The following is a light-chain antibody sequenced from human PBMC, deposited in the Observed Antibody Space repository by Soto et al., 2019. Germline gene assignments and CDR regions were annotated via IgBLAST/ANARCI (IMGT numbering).Light chain of an antibody. CDR2: EVS. Sequence: QSALTQPASVSGSPGQSITISCTGTSXDVGGYNYVSWYQQHPGKGPKLMIYEVSNRPSGVSNRFSGSKSGNTATLTISGLQAEDEADHYCSSYTIFTTYVFGTGTKVTVL. V-gene: IGLV2-14*03. CDR3: SSYTIFTTYV. CDR1: SXDVGGYNY. J-gene: IGLJ1*01.